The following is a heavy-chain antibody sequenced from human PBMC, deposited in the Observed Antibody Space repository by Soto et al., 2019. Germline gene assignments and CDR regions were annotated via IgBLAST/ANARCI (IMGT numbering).Heavy chain of an antibody. CDR3: AKEFPYCGGDCYSYFDY. CDR2: ISGSGGST. D-gene: IGHD2-21*01. V-gene: IGHV3-23*01. Sequence: GGSLRLSCAASGFTFSSYAMSWVRQAPGKGLEWVSAISGSGGSTYYADSVKGRFTISRDNSKNTLYLQMNSLRAEDTAVYYCAKEFPYCGGDCYSYFDYWGQGTLVTVSS. J-gene: IGHJ4*02. CDR1: GFTFSSYA.